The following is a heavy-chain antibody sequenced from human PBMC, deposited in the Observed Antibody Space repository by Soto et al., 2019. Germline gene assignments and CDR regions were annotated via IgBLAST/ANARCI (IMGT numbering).Heavy chain of an antibody. CDR2: INPNSGGT. J-gene: IGHJ4*02. CDR3: ARSGEGVVPAAIVPYFDY. Sequence: ASVKVSCKASGYTFTGYYMHWVRQAPGQGLEWMGWINPNSGGTNYAQKFQGWVTMTRDTSIGTAYMELSRLRSDDTAVYYCARSGEGVVPAAIVPYFDYWGQGTLVTVSS. V-gene: IGHV1-2*04. CDR1: GYTFTGYY. D-gene: IGHD2-2*02.